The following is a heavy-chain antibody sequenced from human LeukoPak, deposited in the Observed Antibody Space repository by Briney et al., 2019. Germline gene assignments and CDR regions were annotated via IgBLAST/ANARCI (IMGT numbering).Heavy chain of an antibody. CDR3: AKDSGNYYIDY. CDR1: GFTFDDYA. D-gene: IGHD1-1*01. Sequence: GGSLRLSRAASGFTFDDYAMHWVRQAPGKGLEWVSGISWNSGSIGYADSVKGRFTISRDNAKNSLYLQMNSLRAEDTGVYYCAKDSGNYYIDYWGQGTLVTVSS. V-gene: IGHV3-9*01. J-gene: IGHJ4*02. CDR2: ISWNSGSI.